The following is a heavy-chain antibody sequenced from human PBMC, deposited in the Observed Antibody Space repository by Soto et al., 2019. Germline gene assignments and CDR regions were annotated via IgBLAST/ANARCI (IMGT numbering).Heavy chain of an antibody. CDR2: ISYDGSNK. D-gene: IGHD6-25*01. Sequence: GGSLRLSCAASGFTFSSYAMHWVRQAPGKGLEWVAVISYDGSNKYYADSVKGRFTISRDNSKNTLYLQMNSLRAEDTAVYYCARLKDPAAYYYYYYGMDVWGQGTTVTVSS. CDR1: GFTFSSYA. CDR3: ARLKDPAAYYYYYYGMDV. J-gene: IGHJ6*02. V-gene: IGHV3-30-3*01.